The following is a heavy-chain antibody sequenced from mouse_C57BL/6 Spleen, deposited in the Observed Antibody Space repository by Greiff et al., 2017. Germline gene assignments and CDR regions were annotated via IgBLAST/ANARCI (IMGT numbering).Heavy chain of an antibody. D-gene: IGHD1-1*01. V-gene: IGHV1-59*01. CDR2: IDPSDSYT. CDR1: GYTFTSYW. Sequence: QVQLQQSGAELVRPGTSVKLSCKASGYTFTSYWMHWVKQRPGQGLEWIGVIDPSDSYTNYNQKFKGKATLTVDTSSSTAYMQLSSLTSEDSAVYYCARSAGYGSSLYYFDYWGQGTTLTVSS. CDR3: ARSAGYGSSLYYFDY. J-gene: IGHJ2*01.